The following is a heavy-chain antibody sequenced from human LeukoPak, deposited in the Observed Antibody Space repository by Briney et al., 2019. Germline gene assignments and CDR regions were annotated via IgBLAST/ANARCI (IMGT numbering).Heavy chain of an antibody. J-gene: IGHJ5*02. D-gene: IGHD6-19*01. Sequence: ESLKISCKGSGYNFTSYWIGWVRQMPGKGLEWMGIIYPSDSETRYSPSFRGQVTISADKSISTAYLQWSGLKASDTAMYFCARVIALAVSDTRGWLDPWGQGTLVTVSS. CDR3: ARVIALAVSDTRGWLDP. V-gene: IGHV5-51*01. CDR1: GYNFTSYW. CDR2: IYPSDSET.